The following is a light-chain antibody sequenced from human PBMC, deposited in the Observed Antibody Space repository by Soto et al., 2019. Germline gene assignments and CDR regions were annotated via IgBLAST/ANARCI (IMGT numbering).Light chain of an antibody. CDR1: SSNIGSNT. Sequence: QSVLTQPPSASGTPGQTVTISCSGSSSNIGSNTVNWYQQLPGTAPKLLIYSNNQRPSGVPDRFSGSKSGTSASLAISGLQYEDEDDYYCAAWDDSLNGVVFGGGTKLTVL. J-gene: IGLJ2*01. CDR3: AAWDDSLNGVV. CDR2: SNN. V-gene: IGLV1-44*01.